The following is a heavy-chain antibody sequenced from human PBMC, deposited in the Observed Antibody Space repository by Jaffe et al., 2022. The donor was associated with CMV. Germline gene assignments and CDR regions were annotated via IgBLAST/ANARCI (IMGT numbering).Heavy chain of an antibody. CDR2: IYYSGST. J-gene: IGHJ3*02. V-gene: IGHV4-39*01. Sequence: QLQLQESGPGLVKPSETLSLTCTVSGGSISSSSYYWGWIRQPPGKGLEWIGSIYYSGSTYYNPSLKSRVTISVDTSKNQFSLKLSSVTAADTAVYYCARRGGSLYYGSGSYYSDAFDIWGQGTMVTVSS. CDR1: GGSISSSSYY. D-gene: IGHD3-10*01. CDR3: ARRGGSLYYGSGSYYSDAFDI.